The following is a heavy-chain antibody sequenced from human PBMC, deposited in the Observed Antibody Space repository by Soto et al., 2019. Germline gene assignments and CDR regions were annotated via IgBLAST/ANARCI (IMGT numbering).Heavy chain of an antibody. CDR1: GGSFSGYY. D-gene: IGHD2-2*01. Sequence: SETLSLTCAVYGGSFSGYYWSWDRQPPGKGLEWIGEIYHSGSTNYNPSLKSRVTISVDKSKNQFSLKLSSVTAADTAVYYCARDNNTEYCSSTSCSNYFDYWGQGTLVTVSS. J-gene: IGHJ4*02. CDR2: IYHSGST. CDR3: ARDNNTEYCSSTSCSNYFDY. V-gene: IGHV4-34*01.